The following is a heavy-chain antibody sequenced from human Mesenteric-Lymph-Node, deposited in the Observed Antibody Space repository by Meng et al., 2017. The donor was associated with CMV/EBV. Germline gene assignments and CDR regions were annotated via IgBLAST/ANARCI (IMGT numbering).Heavy chain of an antibody. Sequence: SETLSLTCTVSGGSISSYYWSWIRQPPGKGLEWIGYIYYSGSTNYNPSLKSRVTISVDTSKNQFSLKLSSVTAADTAVYYCARSWLLNFFDYWGQGMLVTVSS. CDR3: ARSWLLNFFDY. CDR2: IYYSGST. CDR1: GGSISSYY. D-gene: IGHD6-19*01. J-gene: IGHJ4*02. V-gene: IGHV4-59*01.